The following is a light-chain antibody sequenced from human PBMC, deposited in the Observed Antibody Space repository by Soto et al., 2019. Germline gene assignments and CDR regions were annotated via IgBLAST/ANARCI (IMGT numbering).Light chain of an antibody. CDR3: QQYGDWPLT. V-gene: IGKV3-15*01. CDR1: QSVGNN. Sequence: ERLLTQSPATLSVSPGERDTLSCRASQSVGNNFAWYQQKPGQAPRLLIFAASTRATGFPARFSGSGSGTEFTLIISSRQSEDFGVYYCQQYGDWPLTFGGGANVEIE. J-gene: IGKJ4*01. CDR2: AAS.